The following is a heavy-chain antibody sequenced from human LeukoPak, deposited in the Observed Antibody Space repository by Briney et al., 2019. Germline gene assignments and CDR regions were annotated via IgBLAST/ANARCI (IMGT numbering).Heavy chain of an antibody. V-gene: IGHV3-23*01. CDR3: ARDYYGSGSYYNPFDY. CDR1: GFTFSSYA. D-gene: IGHD3-10*01. Sequence: PGGSLRFSCAASGFTFSSYAMSWVRQAPGKGLEWVSAISGSGGSTYYADSVKGRFTISRDNSKNTLYLQMNSLRAEDTAVYYCARDYYGSGSYYNPFDYWGQGTLVTVSS. J-gene: IGHJ4*02. CDR2: ISGSGGST.